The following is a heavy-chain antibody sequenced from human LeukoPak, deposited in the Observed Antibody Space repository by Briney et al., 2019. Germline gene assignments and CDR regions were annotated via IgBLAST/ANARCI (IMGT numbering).Heavy chain of an antibody. CDR3: ARPLTGMAAVAY. V-gene: IGHV5-51*01. CDR1: GYSFTTHW. D-gene: IGHD6-13*01. Sequence: GESLKISCKGSGYSFTTHWIGWVRQMPGKGLEWVGIIYPGDSDTRYSPSFQGQVTISADKSISTAYLQWSSLKASDTAVYFCARPLTGMAAVAYWGQGTLVTVSS. CDR2: IYPGDSDT. J-gene: IGHJ4*02.